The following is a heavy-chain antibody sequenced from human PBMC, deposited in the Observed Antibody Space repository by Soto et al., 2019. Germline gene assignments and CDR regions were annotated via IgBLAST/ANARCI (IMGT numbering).Heavy chain of an antibody. V-gene: IGHV1-58*01. J-gene: IGHJ6*04. CDR2: IVVGSGNT. Sequence: QMQLVQSGPEVKKPGTSVKVSCKASGFTFTSSAVQWVRQARGQRLEWIGWIVVGSGNTNYAQKFQERVTITRDMSTSTAYMELSSLRSEDTAVYYFAALLDYSSYYYYYGMDVWGKGTTVTVSS. CDR1: GFTFTSSA. CDR3: AALLDYSSYYYYYGMDV. D-gene: IGHD4-4*01.